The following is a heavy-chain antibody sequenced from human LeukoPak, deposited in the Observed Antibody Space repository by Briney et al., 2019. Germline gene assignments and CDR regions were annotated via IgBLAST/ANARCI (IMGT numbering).Heavy chain of an antibody. CDR2: ISYDGSNK. V-gene: IGHV3-30-3*01. CDR1: GFTFSSYA. J-gene: IGHJ4*02. CDR3: ARDRAVPAAKPYYFDY. Sequence: GRSLRLSCAASGFTFSSYAMHWVRQAPGKGLEWVAVISYDGSNKYYADSVKGRFTISRDNSKNTLYLQMNSLRAEDTAVYYCARDRAVPAAKPYYFDYGGQGPLVTISS. D-gene: IGHD2-2*02.